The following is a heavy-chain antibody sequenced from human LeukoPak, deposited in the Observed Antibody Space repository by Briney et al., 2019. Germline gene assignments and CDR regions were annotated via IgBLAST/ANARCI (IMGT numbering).Heavy chain of an antibody. V-gene: IGHV1-8*03. CDR2: MNPNSGNT. CDR3: ARNAGAPAWYGDYYYYYMDV. J-gene: IGHJ6*03. CDR1: GYTFTSYD. D-gene: IGHD4-17*01. Sequence: ASVKVSCKASGYTFTSYDINWVRQATGQGLEWMGWMNPNSGNTGYAQKFQGRVTITRNTSISTAYMELSSLRSEDTAVYYCARNAGAPAWYGDYYYYYMDVWGKGTTVTISS.